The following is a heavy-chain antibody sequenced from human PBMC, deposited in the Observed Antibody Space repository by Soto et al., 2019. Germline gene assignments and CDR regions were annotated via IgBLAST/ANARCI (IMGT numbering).Heavy chain of an antibody. CDR1: GGSISSGGYY. V-gene: IGHV4-31*03. J-gene: IGHJ5*02. D-gene: IGHD2-2*01. CDR3: ARLGGYCSSTSCYASWFDP. CDR2: IYYSGST. Sequence: QVQLQESGPGLVKPSQTLSLTCTVSGGSISSGGYYWSWIRQHPGKGLEWIGYIYYSGSTYYNPSLKSRVTISVETSKNQFSLKLSSVTAADTAVYYCARLGGYCSSTSCYASWFDPWGQGTLVTVSS.